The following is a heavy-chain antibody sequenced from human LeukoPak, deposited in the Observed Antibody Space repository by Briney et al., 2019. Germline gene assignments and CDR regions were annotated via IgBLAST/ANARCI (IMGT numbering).Heavy chain of an antibody. Sequence: GGSLRLSCAASGFTFSSYGMHWVRQAPGKGLEWVAVISYDGSNKYYADSVKGRFTISRDNSKNTLYLQMNSLRAEDTAVYYRAKGAKTARKDGSGSYLDYWGQGTLVTVSS. CDR3: AKGAKTARKDGSGSYLDY. CDR1: GFTFSSYG. V-gene: IGHV3-30*18. J-gene: IGHJ4*02. D-gene: IGHD1-26*01. CDR2: ISYDGSNK.